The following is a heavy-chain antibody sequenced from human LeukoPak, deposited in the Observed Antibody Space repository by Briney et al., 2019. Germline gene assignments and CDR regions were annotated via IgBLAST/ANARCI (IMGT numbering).Heavy chain of an antibody. D-gene: IGHD3-10*01. CDR2: IYPGDSDT. CDR3: ARRGRGGSGFEDAFDI. CDR1: GYTFTSYW. V-gene: IGHV5-51*01. Sequence: ESLKISCKGSGYTFTSYWIGWVRQMPGKGLEWMGIIYPGDSDTTYSPSFQGQVTISADKSISTAYVQWSSLKASDSAIYYCARRGRGGSGFEDAFDIWGQGTMVTVSS. J-gene: IGHJ3*02.